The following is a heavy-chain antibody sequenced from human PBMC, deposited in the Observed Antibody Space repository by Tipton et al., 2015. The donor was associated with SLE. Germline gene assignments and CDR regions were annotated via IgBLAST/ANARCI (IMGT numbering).Heavy chain of an antibody. CDR3: ARGYCSDGVCYGFGFFDY. V-gene: IGHV4-61*02. Sequence: TLSLTCTVSGVSISSASYYWNWIRQPAGKGLEWIGRAYTTGNTYYNPSLKSPVTLSIDTSKNQFSLKMRSVTAADTAVYFCARGYCSDGVCYGFGFFDYWGQGNLVTVSS. CDR1: GVSISSASYY. J-gene: IGHJ4*02. D-gene: IGHD2-8*01. CDR2: AYTTGNT.